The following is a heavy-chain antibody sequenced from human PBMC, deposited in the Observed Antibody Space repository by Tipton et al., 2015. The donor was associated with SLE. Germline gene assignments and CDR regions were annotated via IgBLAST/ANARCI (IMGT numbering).Heavy chain of an antibody. CDR3: ARGSGDSPHDAFDI. CDR1: GGSISSHY. J-gene: IGHJ3*02. V-gene: IGHV4-59*11. CDR2: IYYSGST. Sequence: TLPLTCTVSGGSISSHYWSWIRQPPGKGLEWIGYIYYSGSTNYNPSLKSRVTISVDTSKNQFSLKLSSVTAADTAVYYCARGSGDSPHDAFDIWGQGTMVTVSS. D-gene: IGHD4-17*01.